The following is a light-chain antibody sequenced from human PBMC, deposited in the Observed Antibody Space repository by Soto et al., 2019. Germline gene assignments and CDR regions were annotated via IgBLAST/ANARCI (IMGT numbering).Light chain of an antibody. J-gene: IGKJ2*01. V-gene: IGKV3-20*01. CDR1: QSVSSSY. Sequence: EIVLTQSPGTLSLSPGDRATLSCRASQSVSSSYLAWYQQKPGQAPRLLIYGASTRATGIPDRFSGSGSGTDFTLTISRLEPEDFAVYYCQQYGSSPPTYTFGQGNKLEI. CDR3: QQYGSSPPTYT. CDR2: GAS.